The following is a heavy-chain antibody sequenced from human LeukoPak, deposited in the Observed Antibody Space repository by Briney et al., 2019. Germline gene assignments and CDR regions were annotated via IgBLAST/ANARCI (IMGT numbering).Heavy chain of an antibody. J-gene: IGHJ4*02. CDR2: ISWNSGSI. Sequence: GGSLRLSCAASGFTFSTYSMNWVRQAPGKGLEWVSGISWNSGSIGYADSVKGRFTISRDNAKNSLYLQMNSLRAEDAALYYCTRAIGVTCISTSCYSFDYWGQGTLVTVSS. D-gene: IGHD2-2*02. CDR3: TRAIGVTCISTSCYSFDY. V-gene: IGHV3-9*01. CDR1: GFTFSTYS.